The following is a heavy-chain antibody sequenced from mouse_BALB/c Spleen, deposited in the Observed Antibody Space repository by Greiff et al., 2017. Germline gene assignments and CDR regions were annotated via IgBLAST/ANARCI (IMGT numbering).Heavy chain of an antibody. J-gene: IGHJ3*01. CDR3: ARRDYYGTSWFAY. CDR1: GYTFSSYW. V-gene: IGHV1-9*01. CDR2: ILPGSGST. Sequence: VQLQQSGAELMKPGASVKISCKATGYTFSSYWIEWVKQRPGHGLEWIGEILPGSGSTNYNEKFKGKATFTADTSSNTAYMQLSSLTSEDSAVYYCARRDYYGTSWFAYWGQGTLVTVSA. D-gene: IGHD1-1*01.